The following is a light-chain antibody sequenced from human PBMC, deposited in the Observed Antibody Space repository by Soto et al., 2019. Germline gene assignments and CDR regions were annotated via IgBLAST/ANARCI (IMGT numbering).Light chain of an antibody. CDR1: SSDVGGYNH. J-gene: IGLJ1*01. CDR3: TSYTSISTYV. CDR2: EVS. Sequence: QSALTQPASVSESPGQSITISCAGTSSDVGGYNHVSWYQQHADKAPKLLIHEVSNRPSGVSNRFSGSKSGNTASLTISGLQAEVEAHYYCTSYTSISTYVFRTGTKVTVL. V-gene: IGLV2-14*01.